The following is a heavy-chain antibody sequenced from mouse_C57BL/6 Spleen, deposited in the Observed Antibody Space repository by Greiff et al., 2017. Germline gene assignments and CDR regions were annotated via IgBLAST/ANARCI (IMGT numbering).Heavy chain of an antibody. CDR1: GFSLTSYG. J-gene: IGHJ4*01. D-gene: IGHD1-1*01. CDR2: IWSGGST. CDR3: ARTVYYYGNYYAMDY. V-gene: IGHV2-2*01. Sequence: VKLVESGPGLVQPSQSLSITCTVSGFSLTSYGVHWVRQSPGKGLEWLGVIWSGGSTDYNAAFISRLSISKDNSKSQVFFKMNSLQADDTAIYYCARTVYYYGNYYAMDYWGQGTSVTVSS.